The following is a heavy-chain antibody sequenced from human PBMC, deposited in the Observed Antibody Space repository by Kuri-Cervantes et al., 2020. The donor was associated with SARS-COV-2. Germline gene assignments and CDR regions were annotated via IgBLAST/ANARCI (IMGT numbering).Heavy chain of an antibody. D-gene: IGHD3-9*01. Sequence: ESLKISCTVSGGSISSYYWSWIRQPPGKGLEWIGYIYYSGSTNYNPSLKSRVTISVDTSKNQFSLKLTSATAADTAIYYCARHYAFDRFHKWGQGTQVTVSS. V-gene: IGHV4-59*08. CDR3: ARHYAFDRFHK. CDR2: IYYSGST. J-gene: IGHJ4*02. CDR1: GGSISSYY.